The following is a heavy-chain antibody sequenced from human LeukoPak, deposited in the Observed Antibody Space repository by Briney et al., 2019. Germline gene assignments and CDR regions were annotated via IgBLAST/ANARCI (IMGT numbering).Heavy chain of an antibody. Sequence: GGSLRLSCAASGFTFSSYAMSWVRQAPGKGLEWVSATSGSGGSTYYADPVKGRFTISRDNSKNTLYLQMNSLRAEDTAVYYCAKDRRIVATPGFDYWGQGTLVTVSS. CDR3: AKDRRIVATPGFDY. D-gene: IGHD5-12*01. CDR2: TSGSGGST. CDR1: GFTFSSYA. J-gene: IGHJ4*02. V-gene: IGHV3-23*01.